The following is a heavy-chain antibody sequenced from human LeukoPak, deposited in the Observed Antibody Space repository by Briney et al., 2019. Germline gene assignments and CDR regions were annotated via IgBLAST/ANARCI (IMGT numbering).Heavy chain of an antibody. D-gene: IGHD5-24*01. CDR1: GYSFTSYW. CDR2: IFPGDSDS. J-gene: IGHJ4*02. Sequence: GESLKISCKGSGYSFTSYWIGWVRQMPGKGLEWMGIIFPGDSDSRYSPSFQGQVTISVDKSISTAYLQWNSPKASDTAIYYCARFRDDFPDYWGQGTLIIVSS. V-gene: IGHV5-51*01. CDR3: ARFRDDFPDY.